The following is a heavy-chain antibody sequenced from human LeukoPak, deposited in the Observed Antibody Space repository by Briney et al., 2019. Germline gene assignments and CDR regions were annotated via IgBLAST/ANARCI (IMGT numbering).Heavy chain of an antibody. CDR1: GYTFTSYY. D-gene: IGHD3-3*01. Sequence: GASVKVSCKASGYTFTSYYMHWVRLAPGQGLEWMGIINPSGGSTSYAQKFQGRVTMTRDTSTSTVYMELSSLRSEDTAVYYCARGGYDFWSGYRPYYFDYWGQGTLVTVSS. V-gene: IGHV1-46*01. J-gene: IGHJ4*02. CDR2: INPSGGST. CDR3: ARGGYDFWSGYRPYYFDY.